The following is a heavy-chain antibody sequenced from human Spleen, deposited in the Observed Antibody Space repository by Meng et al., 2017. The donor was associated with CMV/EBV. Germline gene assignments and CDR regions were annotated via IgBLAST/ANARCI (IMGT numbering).Heavy chain of an antibody. V-gene: IGHV3-30*04. CDR1: GFTFSSYA. CDR2: ISYDGSNK. D-gene: IGHD3-3*01. Sequence: GESLKISCAASGFTFSSYAMHWVRQAPGKGLEWVAVISYDGSNKYYADSVKGRFTISRDNSKNTLYLQMNSLRAEDTAVYYCARGKSHDFWSGYWSGGMDVWGQGTTVTVSS. J-gene: IGHJ6*02. CDR3: ARGKSHDFWSGYWSGGMDV.